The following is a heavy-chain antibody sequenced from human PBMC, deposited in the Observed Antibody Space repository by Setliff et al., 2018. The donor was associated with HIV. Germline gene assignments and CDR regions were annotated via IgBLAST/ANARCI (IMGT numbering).Heavy chain of an antibody. CDR2: IYHTGSS. CDR3: AIFHYYYYYMDV. J-gene: IGHJ6*03. D-gene: IGHD3-3*01. CDR1: GFSISSRYY. V-gene: IGHV4-38-2*01. Sequence: SETLSLTCDVSGFSISSRYYWGWIRQSPGKGLEWIGNIYHTGSSYYNPSLNDRATISLDTSKNQFSLKLSSVTAADTAVYYCAIFHYYYYYMDVWGKGTTVTVSS.